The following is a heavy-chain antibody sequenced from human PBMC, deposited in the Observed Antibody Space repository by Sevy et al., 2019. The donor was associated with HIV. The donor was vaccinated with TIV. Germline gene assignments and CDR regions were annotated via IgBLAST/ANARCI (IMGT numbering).Heavy chain of an antibody. D-gene: IGHD6-13*01. CDR1: GDSVSSNSAT. Sequence: SQTLLTCAISGDSVSSNSATWSWIRQSPSRGLEWLGRTYYRSKWYNDYAVSVKSRITINPDTSKNQFSLQLNSVTPEDTAVYYCARIEYSSTWYFDYWGQGTLVTVSS. J-gene: IGHJ4*02. CDR2: TYYRSKWYN. CDR3: ARIEYSSTWYFDY. V-gene: IGHV6-1*01.